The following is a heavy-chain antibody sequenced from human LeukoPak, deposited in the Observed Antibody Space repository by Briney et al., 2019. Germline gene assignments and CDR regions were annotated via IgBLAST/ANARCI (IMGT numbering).Heavy chain of an antibody. CDR1: GGSISSYY. J-gene: IGHJ4*02. V-gene: IGHV4-59*01. CDR2: IYYSGST. Sequence: SETLSLTCTVSGGSISSYYWSWIRQPPGKGLEWIGYIYYSGSTNYNPSLKSRVTISVDTSKNQFSLKLSSVTAADTAVYYCTRGARWPIDYWGQGILVTVSS. CDR3: TRGARWPIDY. D-gene: IGHD4-23*01.